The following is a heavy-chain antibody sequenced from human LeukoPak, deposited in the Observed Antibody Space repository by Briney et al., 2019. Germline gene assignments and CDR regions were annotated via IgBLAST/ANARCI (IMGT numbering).Heavy chain of an antibody. J-gene: IGHJ4*02. Sequence: GGSLRLSCAASGFTFNIYSMHWVRQAPGKGLEWVAYILYDGSSENYTDSVKGRFAITRDNSKNTLSLQMDSLTTEDTAVYYCARGSWFGELFYFDDWGQGTLVTVSS. CDR2: ILYDGSSE. CDR1: GFTFNIYS. V-gene: IGHV3-30*09. D-gene: IGHD3-10*01. CDR3: ARGSWFGELFYFDD.